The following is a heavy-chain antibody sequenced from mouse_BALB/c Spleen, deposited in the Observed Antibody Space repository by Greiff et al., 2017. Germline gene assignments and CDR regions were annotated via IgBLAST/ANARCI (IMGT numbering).Heavy chain of an antibody. CDR3: ARVYGYGAWFAY. CDR2: IDPENGNT. Sequence: EVKLQESGAELVRPGALVKLSCKASGFNIKDYYMHWVKQRPEQGLEWIGWIDPENGNTIYDPKFQGKASITADTSSNTAYLQLSSLTSEDTAVYYCARVYGYGAWFAYWGQGTLVTVSA. V-gene: IGHV14-1*02. CDR1: GFNIKDYY. J-gene: IGHJ3*01. D-gene: IGHD1-2*01.